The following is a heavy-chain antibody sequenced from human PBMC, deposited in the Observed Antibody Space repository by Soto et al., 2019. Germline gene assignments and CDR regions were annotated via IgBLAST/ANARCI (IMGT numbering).Heavy chain of an antibody. CDR1: GFTFSTYG. J-gene: IGHJ4*02. D-gene: IGHD6-25*01. Sequence: QVQLVESGGGVVQPGRSLRLSCAAFGFTFSTYGMHWVRQAPGKGLEWVAVIWSDGSNQYYADSVKGRFTISRDNSRNTLYLQMNSLRGEDTGVYYCASDRGGSPFDFWGQGTLVTVSS. V-gene: IGHV3-33*01. CDR2: IWSDGSNQ. CDR3: ASDRGGSPFDF.